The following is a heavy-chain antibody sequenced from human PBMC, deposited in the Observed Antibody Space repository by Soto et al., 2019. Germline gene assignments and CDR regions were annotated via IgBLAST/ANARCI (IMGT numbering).Heavy chain of an antibody. D-gene: IGHD5-12*01. J-gene: IGHJ3*01. Sequence: GSLRLSCAASGFTFSSYAMSWVRQAPGKGLEWVSTISAGGANTFYADSVKGRFTISRDNSKNTFYLQMNSLRAEDTAIFYCATYVDVKRSFDVWGQGTMVTVSS. V-gene: IGHV3-23*01. CDR2: ISAGGANT. CDR1: GFTFSSYA. CDR3: ATYVDVKRSFDV.